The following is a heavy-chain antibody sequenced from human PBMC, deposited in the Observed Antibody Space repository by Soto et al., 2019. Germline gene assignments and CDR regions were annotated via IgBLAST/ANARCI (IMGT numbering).Heavy chain of an antibody. CDR3: ARDVVTAVAGSVNWFDP. Sequence: QVQLVEAGGGVVQSGRSLTLSCAASGFSLRIYGIHRIRRAPGEGLEWVAFIRYDGTKKFYANSVKGRSTISKDNSNNILYLQMSGLRAEVTAVYYCARDVVTAVAGSVNWFDPWGQGTLVTVSS. CDR1: GFSLRIYG. V-gene: IGHV3-33*01. CDR2: IRYDGTKK. D-gene: IGHD6-19*01. J-gene: IGHJ5*02.